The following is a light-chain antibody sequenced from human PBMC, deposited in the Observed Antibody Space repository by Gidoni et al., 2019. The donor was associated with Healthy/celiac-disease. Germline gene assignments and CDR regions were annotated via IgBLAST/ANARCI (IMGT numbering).Light chain of an antibody. J-gene: IGLJ2*01. CDR3: QVWDSSSDHPHVV. CDR2: EDS. CDR1: NLGSKS. Sequence: SYVLTQPPSVPVAPVQTARITCGGNNLGSKSVHWYQQKPGQSPVLVVYEDSDRPSGIPERFSGSNSGNTAILTICRVDAGDEADDYCQVWDSSSDHPHVVFGGGTKLTVL. V-gene: IGLV3-21*02.